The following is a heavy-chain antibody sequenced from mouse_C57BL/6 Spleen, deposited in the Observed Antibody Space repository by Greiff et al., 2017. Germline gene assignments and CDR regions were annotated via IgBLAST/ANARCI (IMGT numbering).Heavy chain of an antibody. CDR2: INPSNGGT. CDR1: GYTFTSYW. D-gene: IGHD1-1*01. Sequence: QVQLQQPGTELVKPGASVKLSCKASGYTFTSYWMHWVKQRPGQGLEWIGNINPSNGGTNYNEKFKSKATLTVDKSSSTAYMQLSSLTSEDSAVYYGARPLNYYGSSYGYFDVWGTGTTVTVSS. J-gene: IGHJ1*03. CDR3: ARPLNYYGSSYGYFDV. V-gene: IGHV1-53*01.